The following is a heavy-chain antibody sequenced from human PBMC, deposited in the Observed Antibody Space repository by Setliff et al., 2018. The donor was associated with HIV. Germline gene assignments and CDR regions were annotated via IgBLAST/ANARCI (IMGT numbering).Heavy chain of an antibody. J-gene: IGHJ6*03. CDR3: ARHRGMIGTTWYNHYMDV. Sequence: PSETLSLTCTVSGGSTSSGSYYWSWIRHPAGKGLEYIVRIHISGANNYNPSLASRLTILLDTSKNQFSLRLDSLTAADTAVYYCARHRGMIGTTWYNHYMDVWGKGATVTVSS. CDR2: IHISGAN. V-gene: IGHV4-61*02. D-gene: IGHD1-7*01. CDR1: GGSTSSGSYY.